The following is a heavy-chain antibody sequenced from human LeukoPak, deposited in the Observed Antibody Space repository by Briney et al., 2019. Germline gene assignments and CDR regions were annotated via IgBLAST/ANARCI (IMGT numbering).Heavy chain of an antibody. CDR1: GFTFDTYA. J-gene: IGHJ4*02. Sequence: GGSLRLSCAASGFTFDTYAINWARRAPGKGLEWVSVISPSGGTTYYADFVKGRFTISRDNSKNTVYMQMNSLRAEDTAVYHCVANFDYWGQGAQVTVSS. CDR3: VANFDY. CDR2: ISPSGGTT. V-gene: IGHV3-23*01.